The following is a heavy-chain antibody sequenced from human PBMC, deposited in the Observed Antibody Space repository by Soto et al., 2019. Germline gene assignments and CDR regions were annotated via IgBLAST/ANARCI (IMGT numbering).Heavy chain of an antibody. Sequence: ASVKVSCKASGYTFTSYAMHWVRQAPGQRLEWMGWINAGNGNTKYSQKFQGRVTITRDTSASTAYMELSSLRSEDTAVYYRAGGGVYSYYYGMDVWGQGTTVTVSS. CDR3: AGGGVYSYYYGMDV. D-gene: IGHD2-8*02. J-gene: IGHJ6*02. CDR2: INAGNGNT. CDR1: GYTFTSYA. V-gene: IGHV1-3*01.